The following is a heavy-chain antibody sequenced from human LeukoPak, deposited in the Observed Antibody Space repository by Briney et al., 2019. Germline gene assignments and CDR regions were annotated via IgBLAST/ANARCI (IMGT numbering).Heavy chain of an antibody. V-gene: IGHV3-23*01. CDR3: AKANDQYYFDS. CDR2: ISGYGGYGVNT. Sequence: PGGSLRLSCAAPGFTFSNYAMYWVRQAPGKGLEWVSAISGYGGYGVNTYYADSVKGRFSISRDSSNNTLYLQMNNLRAEDTAIYYCAKANDQYYFDSWGQGTLVTVSS. CDR1: GFTFSNYA. J-gene: IGHJ4*02.